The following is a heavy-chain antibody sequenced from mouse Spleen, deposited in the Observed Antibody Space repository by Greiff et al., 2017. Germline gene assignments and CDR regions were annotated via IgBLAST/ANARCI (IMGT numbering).Heavy chain of an antibody. V-gene: IGHV10-3*01. J-gene: IGHJ1*01. CDR2: IRSKSSNYAT. CDR1: GFTFNTYA. Sequence: EVQRVESGGGLVQPKGSLKLSCAASGFTFNTYAMHWVRQAPGKGLEWVARIRSKSSNYATYYADSVKDRFTISRDDSQSMLYLQMNNLKTEDTAMYYCVREGLGWWYFDVWGAGTTVTVSS. D-gene: IGHD4-1*01. CDR3: VREGLGWWYFDV.